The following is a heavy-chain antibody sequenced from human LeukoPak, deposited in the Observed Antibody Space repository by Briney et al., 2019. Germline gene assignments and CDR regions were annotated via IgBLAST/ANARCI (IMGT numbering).Heavy chain of an antibody. CDR2: ITSGGDYI. CDR3: ARGHYDVLAASYKWTPDY. CDR1: GFTFSDYI. J-gene: IGHJ4*02. D-gene: IGHD3-9*01. V-gene: IGHV3-21*01. Sequence: GGSLRLSCEVSGFTFSDYIFDWVRQAPGKGLEWVSSITSGGDYIYYADSVKGRFTTSRDNAKNSLSLQLNSLRVEDTAVYYCARGHYDVLAASYKWTPDYWGQGTLVTVSS.